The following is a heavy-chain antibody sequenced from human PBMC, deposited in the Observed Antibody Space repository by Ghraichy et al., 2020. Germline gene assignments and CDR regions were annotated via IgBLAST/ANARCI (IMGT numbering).Heavy chain of an antibody. CDR1: GGSFSGYY. CDR2: INHSGST. CDR3: ARGGRITMVRGRFDP. J-gene: IGHJ5*02. D-gene: IGHD3-10*01. Sequence: SETLSLTCAVYGGSFSGYYWSWIRQPPGKGLEWIGEINHSGSTNYNPSLKSRVTISVDTSKNQFSLKLSSVTAADTAVYYCARGGRITMVRGRFDPWGQGTLVTVSS. V-gene: IGHV4-34*01.